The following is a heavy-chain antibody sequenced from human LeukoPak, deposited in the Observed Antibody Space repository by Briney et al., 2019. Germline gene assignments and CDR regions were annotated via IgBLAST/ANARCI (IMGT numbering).Heavy chain of an antibody. CDR3: ARDLDYGGYSNFEY. Sequence: GGSLRLSCAASGFTFSSFWMHWVRQAPGKGLVWVSRIKSDGSSQSYADSVKGRFTISRDNAKNTLYLQMNSLRAEDTAVYYCARDLDYGGYSNFEYWGQGTLVTVSS. CDR1: GFTFSSFW. CDR2: IKSDGSSQ. J-gene: IGHJ4*02. D-gene: IGHD4-23*01. V-gene: IGHV3-74*01.